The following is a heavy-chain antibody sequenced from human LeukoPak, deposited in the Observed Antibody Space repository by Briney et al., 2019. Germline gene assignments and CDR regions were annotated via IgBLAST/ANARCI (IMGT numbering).Heavy chain of an antibody. D-gene: IGHD2/OR15-2a*01. CDR3: ASTTISPVGGMDV. Sequence: GGSLRLSCATSGFTFSSIWMSWVRQAPGKGLEWVANIKHDGSETNYVDSVKGRFTISRDNAKNSLHLQMNSLRVEDTAVYYCASTTISPVGGMDVWGQGTTVTVSS. CDR1: GFTFSSIW. V-gene: IGHV3-7*02. J-gene: IGHJ6*02. CDR2: IKHDGSET.